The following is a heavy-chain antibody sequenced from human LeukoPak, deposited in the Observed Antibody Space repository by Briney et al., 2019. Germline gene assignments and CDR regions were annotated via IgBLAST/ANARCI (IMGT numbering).Heavy chain of an antibody. Sequence: PSETLSLTCAVYGGSFSGYYWSWIRQPPGKGLEWIGEINHSGSTNYNPSLKSRVTISVDTSKKQFSLKLSSVTAADTAVYYCARQSGTGTLLDYWGQGTLVTVSS. D-gene: IGHD3/OR15-3a*01. V-gene: IGHV4-34*01. CDR1: GGSFSGYY. CDR3: ARQSGTGTLLDY. J-gene: IGHJ4*02. CDR2: INHSGST.